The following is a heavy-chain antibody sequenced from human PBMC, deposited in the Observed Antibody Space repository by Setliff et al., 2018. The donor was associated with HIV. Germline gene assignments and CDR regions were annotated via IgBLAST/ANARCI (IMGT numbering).Heavy chain of an antibody. J-gene: IGHJ4*02. V-gene: IGHV4-59*01. CDR3: ARGGGVGELLSFDF. CDR2: IYYRGST. D-gene: IGHD3-10*01. CDR1: GDSISSYY. Sequence: SETLSLTCTVSGDSISSYYWSWIRQPPGKGLEWIGYIYYRGSTNYNPSLRSRVTISLDTSKNQFSLKLSSVTAADTAVYYCARGGGVGELLSFDFWGQGTLVTVSS.